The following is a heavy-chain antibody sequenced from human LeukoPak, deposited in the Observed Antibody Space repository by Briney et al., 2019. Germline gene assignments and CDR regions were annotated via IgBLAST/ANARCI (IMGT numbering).Heavy chain of an antibody. CDR3: AREKGVYGHYAHWFDP. J-gene: IGHJ5*02. V-gene: IGHV1-2*02. CDR1: GYTFTGYY. CDR2: INPNSGGT. Sequence: GASVKVSCKASGYTFTGYYMYWVRQAPGQGLEWMGWINPNSGGTNYAQKFQGRVTMTRDTSISTAYMELSRLRSDDTAVYYCAREKGVYGHYAHWFDPWGQGTLVTVSS. D-gene: IGHD4-17*01.